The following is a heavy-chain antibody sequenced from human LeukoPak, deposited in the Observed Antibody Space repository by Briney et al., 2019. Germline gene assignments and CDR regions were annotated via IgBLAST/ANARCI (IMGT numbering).Heavy chain of an antibody. CDR3: ARDVVVVPAAPSAHNYYYYYMDV. D-gene: IGHD2-2*01. CDR2: IYYSGST. V-gene: IGHV4-59*11. J-gene: IGHJ6*03. Sequence: SETLSLTCMVSGGSISSHYWSWIRQPPGKGLEGIGYIYYSGSTNYNPSLKSRVTISVDTSKNQFSLKLSSVTAADTAVYYCARDVVVVPAAPSAHNYYYYYMDVWGKGTTVTVSS. CDR1: GGSISSHY.